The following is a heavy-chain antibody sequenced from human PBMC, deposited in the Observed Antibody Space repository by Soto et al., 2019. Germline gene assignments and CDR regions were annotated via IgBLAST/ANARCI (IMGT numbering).Heavy chain of an antibody. CDR1: GFTFSSYG. V-gene: IGHV3-30*03. CDR3: ATSLEGLYSGILYGMDV. Sequence: QVQLVESGGGVVQPGRSLRLSCAASGFTFSSYGMHWVRQAPGKGLEWVAVISYDGTNKYYADSVKGRFTTSRDNSKNTLYLRMNSLRAEDTAVYYWATSLEGLYSGILYGMDVWGQGTTVTVSS. D-gene: IGHD5-12*01. CDR2: ISYDGTNK. J-gene: IGHJ6*02.